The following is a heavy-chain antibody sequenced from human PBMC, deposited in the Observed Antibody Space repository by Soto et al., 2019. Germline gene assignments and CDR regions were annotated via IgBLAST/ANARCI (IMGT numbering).Heavy chain of an antibody. CDR3: AASCVACGGFNYYGMDV. J-gene: IGHJ6*02. CDR2: IYYSGTT. V-gene: IGHV4-31*03. Sequence: SETLSLTCTVSSASISSSSYTWGWIRQHPGKGLEWIGYIYYSGTTYYNPSLKSRVTISVDTSKNQFSLKLSSVTAADTAVYYCAASCVACGGFNYYGMDVWGQGTTVTVSS. D-gene: IGHD2-21*01. CDR1: SASISSSSYT.